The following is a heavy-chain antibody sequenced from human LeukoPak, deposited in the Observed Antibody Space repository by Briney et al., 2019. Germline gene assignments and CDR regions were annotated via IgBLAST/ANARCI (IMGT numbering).Heavy chain of an antibody. CDR1: GGSTSGYF. J-gene: IGHJ4*02. D-gene: IGHD5/OR15-5a*01. Sequence: PSETLSLTCTVSGGSTSGYFWSWIRQPAVKGLEWIGRIYIGGSTNYNPSLKSRVTMSVDMSKSQFSLKLSSVTAADTAVYYCARDVSYYFDYWGQGALVTVSS. V-gene: IGHV4-4*07. CDR3: ARDVSYYFDY. CDR2: IYIGGST.